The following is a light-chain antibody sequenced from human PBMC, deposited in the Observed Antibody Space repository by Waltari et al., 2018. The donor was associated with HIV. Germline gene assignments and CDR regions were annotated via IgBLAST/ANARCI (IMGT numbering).Light chain of an antibody. CDR1: NIETKS. CDR3: QVWDSSSDQWV. J-gene: IGLJ3*02. CDR2: DDS. V-gene: IGLV3-21*02. Sequence: SYVLTQPPSVSVAPGQTARISCGGNNIETKSVHWYPQKPGQAPVLVVYDDSDRPSGIPERFSGSNSGNTATLTSSRVEAGDEADYYCQVWDSSSDQWVFGGGTKLTVL.